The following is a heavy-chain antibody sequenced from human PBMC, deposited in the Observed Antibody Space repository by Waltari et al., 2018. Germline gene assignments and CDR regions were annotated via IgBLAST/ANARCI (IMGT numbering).Heavy chain of an antibody. J-gene: IGHJ4*02. CDR3: ARASGYSSGEVDY. CDR1: GYSISSGYS. CDR2: IYHSGST. Sequence: QVQLQESGPGLVKPSETLSLTCAVSGYSISSGYSWGWIRQPPGKGLEWIGSIYHSGSTYYNPSLKSRVTISVDTSKNQFSLKLSSVTAADTAVYYCARASGYSSGEVDYWGQGTLVTVSS. D-gene: IGHD6-19*01. V-gene: IGHV4-38-2*01.